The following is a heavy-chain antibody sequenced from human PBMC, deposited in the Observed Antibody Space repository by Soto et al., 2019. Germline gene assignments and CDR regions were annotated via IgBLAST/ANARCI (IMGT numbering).Heavy chain of an antibody. V-gene: IGHV3-30*18. CDR3: AKDGAWIAVAGIRDYYYGMDV. D-gene: IGHD6-19*01. CDR2: ISYDGSNK. J-gene: IGHJ6*02. CDR1: GFTFSSYG. Sequence: QVQLVESGGGVVQPGRSLRLSCAASGFTFSSYGMHWVRQAPGKGLEWVAVISYDGSNKYYADSVKGRFTISRDNSKNTRYLQMNSLRAEDTAVYYCAKDGAWIAVAGIRDYYYGMDVWGQGTTVTVSS.